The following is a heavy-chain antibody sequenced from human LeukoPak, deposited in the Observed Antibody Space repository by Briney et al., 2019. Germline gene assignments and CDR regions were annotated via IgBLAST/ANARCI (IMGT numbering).Heavy chain of an antibody. Sequence: PSETLSLTCTVSGGSISSSSYYWSWIRQPPGKGLEWIGEINHSGSTNYNPSLKSRVTISVDTSKNQFSLKLSSVTAADTAVYYCARVGGWLQLGIFDYWGQGTLVTVSS. J-gene: IGHJ4*02. V-gene: IGHV4-39*07. D-gene: IGHD5-24*01. CDR2: INHSGST. CDR1: GGSISSSSYY. CDR3: ARVGGWLQLGIFDY.